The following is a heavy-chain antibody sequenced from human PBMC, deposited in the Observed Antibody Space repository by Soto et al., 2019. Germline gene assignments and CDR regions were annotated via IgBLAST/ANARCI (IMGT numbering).Heavy chain of an antibody. Sequence: QVQLQESGPGPVKPSETLSLTCTVSGGSISSNYWSWIRQPPGKGLEWIGYIYHSGSTNYNPSLKSLVTISVDTSKNQFSLRLSSVTAADTAVYYCARRYYDILTGYPGYFDLWGRGTLVTVSS. CDR1: GGSISSNY. CDR3: ARRYYDILTGYPGYFDL. CDR2: IYHSGST. V-gene: IGHV4-59*08. D-gene: IGHD3-9*01. J-gene: IGHJ2*01.